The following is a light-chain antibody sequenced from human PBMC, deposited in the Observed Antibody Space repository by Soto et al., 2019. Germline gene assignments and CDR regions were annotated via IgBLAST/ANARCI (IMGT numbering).Light chain of an antibody. CDR1: QSISSW. CDR2: DAS. V-gene: IGKV1-5*01. J-gene: IGKJ1*01. CDR3: QQYNSYPWT. Sequence: DIQMTQSPSTLSASVGDRVTKTCRASQSISSWLAWYQQKPGKAPKLLIYDASSLESGVPSRFSGSGSGTEFTLTISTLQPDDFATYYCQQYNSYPWTFGQGTKVEIK.